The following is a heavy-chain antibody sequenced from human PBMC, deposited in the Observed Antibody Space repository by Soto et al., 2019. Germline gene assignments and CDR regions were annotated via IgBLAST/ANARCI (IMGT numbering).Heavy chain of an antibody. CDR3: AREPEPLLRYFDGLLSL. D-gene: IGHD3-9*01. CDR1: GFTFSSYA. Sequence: QVQLVESGGGVVQPGRSLRLSCAASGFTFSSYAMHWVRQAPGKGLEWVAVISYDGSNKYYADSVKGRFTISRDNSKNTLYLQMNSLRAEDTAVYYCAREPEPLLRYFDGLLSLWGQGTLVTVSS. CDR2: ISYDGSNK. J-gene: IGHJ4*02. V-gene: IGHV3-30-3*01.